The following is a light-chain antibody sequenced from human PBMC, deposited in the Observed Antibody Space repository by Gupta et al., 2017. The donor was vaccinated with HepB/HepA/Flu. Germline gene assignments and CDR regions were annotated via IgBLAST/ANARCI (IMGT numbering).Light chain of an antibody. Sequence: IQRAQSPSSLSASVGDRVTITCRASQGIRDDLSWYQQKPGKAPKRLIYTASRGQNGVPSRFSGSGSGTEFTLTISSLQPEDSATYYCQQQNSSPLTFGQGTQLEI. CDR2: TAS. CDR3: QQQNSSPLT. V-gene: IGKV1-17*01. J-gene: IGKJ5*01. CDR1: QGIRDD.